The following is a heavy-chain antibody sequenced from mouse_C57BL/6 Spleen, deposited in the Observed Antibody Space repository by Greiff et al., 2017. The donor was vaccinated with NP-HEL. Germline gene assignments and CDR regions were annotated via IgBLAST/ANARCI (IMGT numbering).Heavy chain of an antibody. D-gene: IGHD1-1*01. V-gene: IGHV5-4*01. CDR1: GFTFSSYA. Sequence: EVKLMESGGGLVKPGGSLKLSCAASGFTFSSYAMSWVRQTPEKRLEWVATISDGGSYTYYPDNVKGRFTISRDNAKNNLYLQMSHLKSEDTAMYYCARDPTTVHYYAMDYWGQGTSVTVSS. J-gene: IGHJ4*01. CDR3: ARDPTTVHYYAMDY. CDR2: ISDGGSYT.